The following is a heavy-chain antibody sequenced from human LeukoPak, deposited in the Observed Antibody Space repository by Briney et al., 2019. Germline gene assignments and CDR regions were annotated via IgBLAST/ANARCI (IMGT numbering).Heavy chain of an antibody. CDR3: AKGKISAADAIDY. V-gene: IGHV3-23*01. CDR1: GFTFSSYA. J-gene: IGHJ4*02. CDR2: ISGSGGTT. D-gene: IGHD6-13*01. Sequence: PGGSLRLSCAASGFTFSSYAMSWVRQAPGKGLEWVSGISGSGGTTYYADSVKGRFTISRDNSMNTLYLQMNSLRAEDTAVYYCAKGKISAADAIDYWGQGTLVTVSS.